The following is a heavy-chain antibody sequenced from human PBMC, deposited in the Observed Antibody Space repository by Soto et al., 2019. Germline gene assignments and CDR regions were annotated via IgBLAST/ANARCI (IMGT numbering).Heavy chain of an antibody. CDR1: GFTFSSYS. CDR2: ISSSSSYI. D-gene: IGHD2-15*01. V-gene: IGHV3-21*01. J-gene: IGHJ4*02. Sequence: EVQLVESGGGLVKPGGSLRLSCAASGFTFSSYSMNWVRQAPGKGLEWVSSISSSSSYIYYADSVKGRFTSSRDTARNSLYLQMNSLRAEDTAVYYCARGGYCSGGSCYSVGGLSYWGQGTLVTVSS. CDR3: ARGGYCSGGSCYSVGGLSY.